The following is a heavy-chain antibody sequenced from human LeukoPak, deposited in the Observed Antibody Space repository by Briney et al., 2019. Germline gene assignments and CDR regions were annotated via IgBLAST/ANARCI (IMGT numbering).Heavy chain of an antibody. V-gene: IGHV3-23*01. Sequence: GGSLRLSCAASGFTFSSYAMSWVRQAPGKGLEWVSAISGSDGSTYYADSVKGRFTISRDNSKNTLYLQMNSLRAEDTAVYYCAKERPYSSSLNLYYFDYWGQGTLVTVSS. CDR3: AKERPYSSSLNLYYFDY. CDR1: GFTFSSYA. J-gene: IGHJ4*02. D-gene: IGHD6-13*01. CDR2: ISGSDGST.